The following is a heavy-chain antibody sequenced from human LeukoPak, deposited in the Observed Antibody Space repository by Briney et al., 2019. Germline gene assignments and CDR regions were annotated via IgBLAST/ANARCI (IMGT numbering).Heavy chain of an antibody. Sequence: PSETLSLTCTVSGGSISSYYWSWIRQPPGKGLEWIGYIYYSGSTNYNPSLKSRVTISVDTSKNQFSLKLSSVTAADTAVYYCARGPRDSSGYYDAFDIWGQGTMVTVSS. CDR3: ARGPRDSSGYYDAFDI. D-gene: IGHD3-22*01. J-gene: IGHJ3*02. CDR2: IYYSGST. CDR1: GGSISSYY. V-gene: IGHV4-59*08.